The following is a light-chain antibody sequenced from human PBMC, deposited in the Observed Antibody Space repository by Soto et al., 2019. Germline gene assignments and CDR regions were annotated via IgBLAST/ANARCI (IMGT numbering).Light chain of an antibody. V-gene: IGLV2-14*01. CDR2: DVS. CDR3: SSYTSSSTLVV. J-gene: IGLJ2*01. CDR1: SSDVGGYNY. Sequence: QSALTQPASVAGSPGQSITISCTGTSSDVGGYNYVSWYQQHPGKAPQLMIYDVSKRPSGVSNRFSGSKSGNTASLTISGLQAEDEADYYCSSYTSSSTLVVFGGGTKLTVL.